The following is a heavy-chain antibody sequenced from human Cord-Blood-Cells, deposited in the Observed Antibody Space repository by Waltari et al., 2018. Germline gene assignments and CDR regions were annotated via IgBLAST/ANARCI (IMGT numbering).Heavy chain of an antibody. V-gene: IGHV3-53*01. Sequence: EVKLVVSGGGLIQRGGSLRLSCAASGFTVSSNYISWVRQSAGKGLELVSVSYSGGSTYNADSVKGRFTISRDNSKNTLYLQMNSLRAEDTAVYYCARDLELGGLDIWGQGTMVTVSS. D-gene: IGHD3-16*01. CDR3: ARDLELGGLDI. CDR1: GFTVSSNY. CDR2: SYSGGST. J-gene: IGHJ3*02.